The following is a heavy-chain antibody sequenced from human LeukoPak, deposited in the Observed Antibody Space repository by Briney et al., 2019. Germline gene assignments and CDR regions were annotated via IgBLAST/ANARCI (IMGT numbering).Heavy chain of an antibody. V-gene: IGHV3-33*01. J-gene: IGHJ4*02. Sequence: PGGSLRLSCAASGFTFSSCGMHWVRQAPGKGLEWVAVIWYDGSNKYYADSVKGRFTISRDNSKNTLYLQMNSLRAEDTAVYYCARGDSSGWYVPAIFDYWGQGTLVTVSS. CDR2: IWYDGSNK. D-gene: IGHD6-19*01. CDR1: GFTFSSCG. CDR3: ARGDSSGWYVPAIFDY.